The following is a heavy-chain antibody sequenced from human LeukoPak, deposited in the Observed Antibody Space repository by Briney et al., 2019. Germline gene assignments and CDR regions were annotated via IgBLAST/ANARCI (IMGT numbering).Heavy chain of an antibody. D-gene: IGHD3-3*01. CDR1: GYTFTRYY. Sequence: ASVKVSCKASGYTFTRYYMHWVRQAPGQGLEWMGWINPNSGGTNYAQKFQGRVTMTRDTSISTAYMELSRLRSDDTAVYYCARVADFGVVINWFDPWGQGTLVTVSS. V-gene: IGHV1-2*02. CDR2: INPNSGGT. J-gene: IGHJ5*02. CDR3: ARVADFGVVINWFDP.